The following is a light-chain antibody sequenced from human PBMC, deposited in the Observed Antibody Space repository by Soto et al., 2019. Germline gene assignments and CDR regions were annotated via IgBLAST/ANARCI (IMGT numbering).Light chain of an antibody. CDR1: QNVNYY. J-gene: IGKJ5*01. CDR3: QQYNNWHPGT. Sequence: IVFTQSPATLSLSPGERATLSCRASQNVNYYLAWYQQTPGQATRLIIYGASARALGIPARFSGSVSGTEFTLTLRSLQSEDFSVYDCQQYNNWHPGTFGQGTRLEIK. V-gene: IGKV3-15*01. CDR2: GAS.